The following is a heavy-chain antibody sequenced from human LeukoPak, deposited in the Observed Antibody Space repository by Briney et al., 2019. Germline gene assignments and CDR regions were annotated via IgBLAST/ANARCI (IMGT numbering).Heavy chain of an antibody. V-gene: IGHV4-4*09. J-gene: IGHJ6*03. D-gene: IGHD3-3*01. CDR3: ARQAWSGYYPYYYYYMDV. CDR2: IYTSGST. Sequence: SETLSLTCTVSGGSISSYYWSWIRQPPGKGLEWIGYIYTSGSTNYNPSLKSRVTISVDTSKNQFSLKLSSVTAADTAVYYCARQAWSGYYPYYYYYMDVWGKGTTVTVSS. CDR1: GGSISSYY.